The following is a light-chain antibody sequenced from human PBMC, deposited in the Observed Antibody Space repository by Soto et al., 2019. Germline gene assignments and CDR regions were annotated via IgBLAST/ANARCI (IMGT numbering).Light chain of an antibody. CDR3: QSYDSSLSGSVV. CDR1: SSNIGAGYD. CDR2: ANS. Sequence: QPVLTQPPSVSGAPGQRVTISCTGSSSNIGAGYDVHWYQQLPGTAPKVLIYANSHRPSGVPDRFSGSQSRTSASLAITGLQAEDEADYYCQSYDSSLSGSVVFGGGTKLTVL. J-gene: IGLJ2*01. V-gene: IGLV1-40*01.